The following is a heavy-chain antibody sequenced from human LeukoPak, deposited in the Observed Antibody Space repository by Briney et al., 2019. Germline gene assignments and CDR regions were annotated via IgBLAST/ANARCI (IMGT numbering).Heavy chain of an antibody. CDR2: INHSGST. V-gene: IGHV4-34*01. Sequence: SETLSLTCAVYGGSFSGYYWSWIRQPPGKGLEWIGEINHSGSTNYNPSLKSRVTISVATSKNQFSLKLSSVTAADTAVYYCARGRRTSAYYFDYWGQGTLVTVSS. CDR3: ARGRRTSAYYFDY. CDR1: GGSFSGYY. J-gene: IGHJ4*02.